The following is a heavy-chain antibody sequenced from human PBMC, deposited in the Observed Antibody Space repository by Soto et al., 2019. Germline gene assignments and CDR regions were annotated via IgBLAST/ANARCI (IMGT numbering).Heavy chain of an antibody. V-gene: IGHV4-4*02. Sequence: SETLSLTCAVSGDSINSNYCWTWVRQPPGKGLEWIAEIHYSGGTSYNPSLKSRVTISMDKSKNQFSLKLTSVTAADTAVYYCARTQRSWYLFDSWGQGTLVTVSS. CDR3: ARTQRSWYLFDS. CDR1: GDSINSNYC. CDR2: IHYSGGT. J-gene: IGHJ4*02. D-gene: IGHD6-13*01.